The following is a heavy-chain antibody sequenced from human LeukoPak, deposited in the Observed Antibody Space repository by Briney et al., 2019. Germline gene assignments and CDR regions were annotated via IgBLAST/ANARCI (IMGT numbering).Heavy chain of an antibody. D-gene: IGHD1-26*01. J-gene: IGHJ6*03. V-gene: IGHV3-74*01. CDR1: GFTFSSYW. CDR3: ARDSGATTAYYYYYYMDV. Sequence: PGGPLRLSCAASGFTFSSYWMHWVRQAPGKGLVWVSRINSDGSSTSYADSVEGRFTISRDNAKNTLYLQMNSLRAEDTAVYYCARDSGATTAYYYYYYMDVWGKGTTVTVSS. CDR2: INSDGSST.